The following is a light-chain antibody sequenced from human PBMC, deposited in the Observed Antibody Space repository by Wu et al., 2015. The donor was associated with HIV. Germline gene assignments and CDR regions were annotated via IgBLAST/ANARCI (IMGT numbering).Light chain of an antibody. CDR3: QQYNNWPPLT. J-gene: IGKJ4*01. Sequence: EIVMTQSPATLSVSPGESATLSCRASQSVSSKLAWYQQKPGQAPRLLIYGASTRATGTPGRFSGSGSGTEFTLTISSLQSEDFAVYYCQQYNNWPPLTFGGGTKGGDQT. CDR1: QSVSSK. V-gene: IGKV3-15*01. CDR2: GAS.